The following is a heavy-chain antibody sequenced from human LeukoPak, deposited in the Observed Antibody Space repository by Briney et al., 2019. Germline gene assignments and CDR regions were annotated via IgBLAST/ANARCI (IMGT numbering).Heavy chain of an antibody. V-gene: IGHV3-11*04. J-gene: IGHJ4*02. CDR2: IRSSGSDT. CDR1: GFTFSDYQ. D-gene: IGHD5-12*01. Sequence: GGSLRLSCAASGFTFSDYQMSWIRQAPGKGLEWVSYIRSSGSDTYYADSVKGRFTISRDNTKNALYLQMNSLRAEDTAVYYCARDGGVSGYDLLDYWGQGTLVTVSS. CDR3: ARDGGVSGYDLLDY.